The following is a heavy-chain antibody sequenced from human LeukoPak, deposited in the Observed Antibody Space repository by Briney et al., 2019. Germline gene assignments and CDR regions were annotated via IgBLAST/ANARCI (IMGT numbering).Heavy chain of an antibody. CDR3: ARRASYDGTIFYFDY. CDR1: GFTFSSYA. V-gene: IGHV3-23*01. Sequence: GGSLRLSCAASGFTFSSYAMSWVRQAPGKGLEWVSTISGSGGSTYYADSVKGRFTTSRDNSKNTLYLQMNSLRAEDTAVYYCARRASYDGTIFYFDYWGLGTLVTVSS. D-gene: IGHD3-22*01. CDR2: ISGSGGST. J-gene: IGHJ4*02.